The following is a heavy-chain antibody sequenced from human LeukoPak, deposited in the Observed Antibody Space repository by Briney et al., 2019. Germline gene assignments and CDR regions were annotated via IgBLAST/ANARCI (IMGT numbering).Heavy chain of an antibody. J-gene: IGHJ4*02. V-gene: IGHV3-15*01. CDR2: IKPKTDGETT. CDR3: ITPLPYSAQ. D-gene: IGHD2-21*01. CDR1: GFTFSSYA. Sequence: GGSLRLSCAASGFTFSSYAMSWVRQAPGKGLEWVGRIKPKTDGETTEYAAPVKDRFSISRDDSKSMMYLQMNSLKTEDTAVYYCITPLPYSAQGGQGTLVTVSS.